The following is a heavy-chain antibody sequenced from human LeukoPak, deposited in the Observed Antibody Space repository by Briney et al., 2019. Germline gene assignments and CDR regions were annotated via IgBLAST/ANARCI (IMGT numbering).Heavy chain of an antibody. J-gene: IGHJ4*02. CDR3: SKDRDIAPAVYYFDY. D-gene: IGHD6-13*01. CDR1: GFTFSRYA. Sequence: PGRSLRLSCVAPGFTFSRYAMQGVRQAPGKGLEWVAVISNDGRDKYVADSVKGRFTISRDNSKNTLYLQMNSLRTEDTAVYYYSKDRDIAPAVYYFDYWGQGTLVTVSS. CDR2: ISNDGRDK. V-gene: IGHV3-30*18.